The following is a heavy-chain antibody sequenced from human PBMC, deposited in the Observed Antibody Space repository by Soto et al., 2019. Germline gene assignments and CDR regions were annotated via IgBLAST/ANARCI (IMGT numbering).Heavy chain of an antibody. CDR3: AGGSGWESDS. V-gene: IGHV3-7*05. D-gene: IGHD6-19*01. J-gene: IGHJ4*02. CDR2: IKQDGGEK. CDR1: EFTFSTYW. Sequence: EVQLVESGGGLVQPGGSLRLSCAVSEFTFSTYWMTWVRQAPGKGLEWVANIKQDGGEKNYLESGRGRFTISRDNAKKSLYLEMNSLRAEDTAVYYCAGGSGWESDSWGQGTLVTVSA.